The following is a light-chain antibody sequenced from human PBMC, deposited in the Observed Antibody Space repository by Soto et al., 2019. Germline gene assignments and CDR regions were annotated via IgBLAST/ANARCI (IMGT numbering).Light chain of an antibody. V-gene: IGKV3-20*01. CDR2: AAS. J-gene: IGKJ1*01. CDR3: RHYINSQWT. Sequence: EIVLTQSPGTLSLSPGERATLSCRPSQSVSSTYLDWYQQKPGQAPRLLIYAASSRATGSPDRFSGGASATDFTLTISRLEPEDFAVYYCRHYINSQWTFGQGTKVEIK. CDR1: QSVSSTY.